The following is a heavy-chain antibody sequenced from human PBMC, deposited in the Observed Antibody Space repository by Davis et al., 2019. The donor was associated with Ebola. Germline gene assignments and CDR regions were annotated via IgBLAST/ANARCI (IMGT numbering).Heavy chain of an antibody. D-gene: IGHD4-11*01. J-gene: IGHJ4*02. CDR1: GFAFSRYA. V-gene: IGHV3-23*01. CDR2: LGGSGSKT. Sequence: GESLKISCAASGFAFSRYAMSWVRQAPGKGLEWVSALGGSGSKTYYADSVKGRFTISRDNAKNTLDLQMNSLRGEDTAVYYCAIGVRGSLEPNDYSDYGDGVFDSWGLGTLVTVSS. CDR3: AIGVRGSLEPNDYSDYGDGVFDS.